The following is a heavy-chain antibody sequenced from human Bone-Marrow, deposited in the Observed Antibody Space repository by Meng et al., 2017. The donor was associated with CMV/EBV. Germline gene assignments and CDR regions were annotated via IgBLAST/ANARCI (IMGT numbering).Heavy chain of an antibody. CDR2: IWYDGSNE. CDR3: ASGQWLVPNH. Sequence: GESLKISCAASGFTFSTYGMHWVRQAPGKGLEWVAIIWYDGSNEQYADSVKGRFTISRDNSKNMLYLQMNSLRSEDTAVYYCASGQWLVPNHWGQGTLVTVSS. J-gene: IGHJ5*02. D-gene: IGHD6-19*01. CDR1: GFTFSTYG. V-gene: IGHV3-30*02.